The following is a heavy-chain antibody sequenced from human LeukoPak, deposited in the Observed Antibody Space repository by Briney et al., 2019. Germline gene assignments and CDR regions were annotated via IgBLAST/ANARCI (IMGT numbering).Heavy chain of an antibody. D-gene: IGHD3-10*01. CDR1: GFIFSSYA. J-gene: IGHJ3*02. Sequence: PGGSLRLSCAASGFIFSSYAMSWVRQAPGKGLEWVSAISGSGVRTYYTDSVKGRFTISRDNSKNTLYLQMNSLRAEDTAVYYCAKRRMGRFGESPDAFDIWGQGTTVTVSS. V-gene: IGHV3-23*01. CDR3: AKRRMGRFGESPDAFDI. CDR2: ISGSGVRT.